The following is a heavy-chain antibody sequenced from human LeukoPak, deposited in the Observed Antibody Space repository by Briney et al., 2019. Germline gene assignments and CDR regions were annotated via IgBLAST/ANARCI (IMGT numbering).Heavy chain of an antibody. V-gene: IGHV3-23*01. J-gene: IGHJ4*02. CDR3: AKVSSSWYDLGY. Sequence: GGSLRLSCAASGFTFSSYAMSWVRQAPGKGLEWVSAISGSGGSTYYADSVKGRFTISRDNSKNTLYLRMNSLRAEDTAVYYCAKVSSSWYDLGYWGQGTLVTVSS. CDR1: GFTFSSYA. D-gene: IGHD6-13*01. CDR2: ISGSGGST.